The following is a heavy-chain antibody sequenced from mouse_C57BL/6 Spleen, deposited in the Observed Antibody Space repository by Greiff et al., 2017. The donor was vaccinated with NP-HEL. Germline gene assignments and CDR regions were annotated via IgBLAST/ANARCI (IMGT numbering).Heavy chain of an antibody. CDR1: GFTFSSYG. CDR3: ARHDGNYVDYYAMDY. D-gene: IGHD2-1*01. V-gene: IGHV5-6*01. Sequence: EVKLMESGGDLVKPGGSLKLSCAASGFTFSSYGMSWVRQTPDKRLEWVATISSGGSYTYYPDSVKGRFTISRDNAKNTLYLQMSSLKSEDTAMYYCARHDGNYVDYYAMDYWGQGTSVTVSS. CDR2: ISSGGSYT. J-gene: IGHJ4*01.